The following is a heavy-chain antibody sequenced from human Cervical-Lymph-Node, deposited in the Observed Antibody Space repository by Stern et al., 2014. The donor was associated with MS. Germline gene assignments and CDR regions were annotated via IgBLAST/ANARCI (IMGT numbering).Heavy chain of an antibody. J-gene: IGHJ4*02. V-gene: IGHV3-33*01. D-gene: IGHD6-13*01. CDR1: GCNFRSYG. Sequence: VQLVESGGGVVQPGRSLRLSCAACGCNFRSYGMHWVRPAPGKGLEWGAVIWYDGSNKYYADSVKGRFTISRDNSKNTLYLQMNSLRAEDTAVYYCARGSSWPYYFDYWGQGTLVTVSS. CDR2: IWYDGSNK. CDR3: ARGSSWPYYFDY.